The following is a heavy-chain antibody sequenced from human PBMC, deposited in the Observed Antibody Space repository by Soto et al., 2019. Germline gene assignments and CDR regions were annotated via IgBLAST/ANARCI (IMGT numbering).Heavy chain of an antibody. CDR2: IYWDDSK. CDR3: AHKGPQDWPLDY. V-gene: IGHV2-5*02. Sequence: QITLKESGPPLVRPTQTLTLTCAFCGFSLSTSGVGMSWIRQPPGKALEWLAVIYWDDSKHYSPSLRSRLTITKDTSKNQVFLTMTNMDPMDTGTYYCAHKGPQDWPLDYWGQGTLVTVPS. D-gene: IGHD3-9*01. J-gene: IGHJ4*02. CDR1: GFSLSTSGVG.